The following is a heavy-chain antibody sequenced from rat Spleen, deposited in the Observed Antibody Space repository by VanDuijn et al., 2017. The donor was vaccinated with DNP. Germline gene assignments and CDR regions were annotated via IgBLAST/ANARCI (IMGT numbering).Heavy chain of an antibody. V-gene: IGHV5-20*01. J-gene: IGHJ2*01. CDR3: TRATGFDY. D-gene: IGHD4-2*01. CDR2: IRHDGGSI. CDR1: GFTSSDYA. Sequence: EVQLVESGGGLVQPGNSLKLSCAASGFTSSDYAMAWVRQAPTKGLEWVAAIRHDGGSIYYRDSVKGRFTISRDDAKSSLHLQMDSLNSEDTATYYCTRATGFDYWGRGVMVTVSS.